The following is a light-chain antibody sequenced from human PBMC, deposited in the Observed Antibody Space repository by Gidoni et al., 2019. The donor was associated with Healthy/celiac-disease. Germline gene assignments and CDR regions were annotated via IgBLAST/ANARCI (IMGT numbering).Light chain of an antibody. CDR3: QQRGNWPFT. CDR1: QGVSSY. J-gene: IGKJ3*01. V-gene: IGKV3-11*01. Sequence: EIVLTQSPATLSLSPGERATPSCRAIQGVSSYLAWYQQKPGQAPRLLIYGASSRATGIPARFSGSGSGTDFTLTISSLEPEDFAVYYCQQRGNWPFTFGPGTKVDIK. CDR2: GAS.